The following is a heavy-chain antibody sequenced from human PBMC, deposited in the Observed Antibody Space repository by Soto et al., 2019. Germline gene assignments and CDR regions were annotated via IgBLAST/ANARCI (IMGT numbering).Heavy chain of an antibody. D-gene: IGHD1-1*01. J-gene: IGHJ4*02. CDR3: ATVERMTPYTRVR. V-gene: IGHV3-23*01. CDR1: GFTISNYG. CDR2: ISGRDGYT. Sequence: DVQVLESGGGLVQPGGSLRLSCEASGFTISNYGMTWVRQAPGKVLEWVSAISGRDGYTYYADSVKGRFTISRDNSKNTLYLQMNSLTAEDTAISDCATVERMTPYTRVRWGQGTMVTVSS.